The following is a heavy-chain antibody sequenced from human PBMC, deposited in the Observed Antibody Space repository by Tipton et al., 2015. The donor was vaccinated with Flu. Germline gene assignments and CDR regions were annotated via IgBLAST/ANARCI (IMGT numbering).Heavy chain of an antibody. CDR3: ARHVNWGSGYDH. V-gene: IGHV4-38-2*01. J-gene: IGHJ4*02. D-gene: IGHD7-27*01. Sequence: TLSLTCAVSGYSISSGYYWGWIRQPPGKGLEWLGTVGTMSHSGRTYYNPSLKSRVTISVDTSKNQFSLKLSSVTAADTAVYYCARHVNWGSGYDHCGQGTLVTVSS. CDR2: VGTMSHSGRT. CDR1: GYSISSGYY.